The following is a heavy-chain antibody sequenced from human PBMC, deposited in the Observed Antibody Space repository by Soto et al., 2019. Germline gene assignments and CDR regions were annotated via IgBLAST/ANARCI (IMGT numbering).Heavy chain of an antibody. D-gene: IGHD3-16*01. CDR3: ARRWGTTFDY. Sequence: SETLSLTCTVSGGSISSGDYYWNWIRQHPGKGLEWIGYTFDSGSTYYNPSLKSRLTISVDTSKNQFSLKLSSVSAADTAVYYCARRWGTTFDYWGQGTLVTVSS. J-gene: IGHJ4*02. CDR2: TFDSGST. CDR1: GGSISSGDYY. V-gene: IGHV4-31*03.